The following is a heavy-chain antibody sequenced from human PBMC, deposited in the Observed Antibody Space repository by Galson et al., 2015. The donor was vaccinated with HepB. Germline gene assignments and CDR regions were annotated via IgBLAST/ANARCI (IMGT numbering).Heavy chain of an antibody. CDR2: MYRDGSDK. D-gene: IGHD3-9*01. V-gene: IGHV3-7*03. CDR1: GFTFSSYW. CDR3: VRFDWDSYPLTHYWYFHL. J-gene: IGHJ2*01. Sequence: SLRLSCAASGFTFSSYWMSWVRQALGQGLEWVAGMYRDGSDKHYVDSVKGRFTISRDNAKNSLYLQMNSLRAEDTAVYYCVRFDWDSYPLTHYWYFHLWGRGTLVTVSS.